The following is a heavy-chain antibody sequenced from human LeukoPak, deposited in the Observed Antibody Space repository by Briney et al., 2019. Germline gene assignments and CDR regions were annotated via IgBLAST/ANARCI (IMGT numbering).Heavy chain of an antibody. CDR1: GFTFSSYG. V-gene: IGHV3-30*18. CDR3: AKERYYYDRSRTPDY. CDR2: ISYDGSNK. D-gene: IGHD3-22*01. Sequence: PGRSLRLSCAASGFTFSSYGMHWVRQAPGKWLEWVAAISYDGSNKYYADSVKGRFTISRDNSKNTLYLQMNSLRAEDTAVYYCAKERYYYDRSRTPDYWGQGTLVTVSS. J-gene: IGHJ4*02.